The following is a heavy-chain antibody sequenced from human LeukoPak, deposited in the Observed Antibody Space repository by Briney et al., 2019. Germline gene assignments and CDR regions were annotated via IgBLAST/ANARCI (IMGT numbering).Heavy chain of an antibody. CDR3: ARESIAPRNWFDP. CDR1: GYTFTGYY. J-gene: IGHJ5*02. CDR2: INPNSGGT. Sequence: ASVKVSCKASGYTFTGYYMHWVRQAPGQGLEWMGWINPNSGGTNYAQKFQGWVTMTRDTSISTAYMELSRLRSDDTAVYYCARESIAPRNWFDPWGQGTLVTVPS. D-gene: IGHD6-6*01. V-gene: IGHV1-2*04.